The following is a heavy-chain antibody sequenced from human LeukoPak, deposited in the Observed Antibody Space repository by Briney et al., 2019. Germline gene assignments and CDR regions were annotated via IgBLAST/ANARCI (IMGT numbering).Heavy chain of an antibody. J-gene: IGHJ4*02. Sequence: GGSLRLSRIASGFTFRDYHMNWIRQAPGKGLEWISYIGGSGSAIYYADSVKGRFTISRDNAKNSLYLQMNSLRGEDTAVYYCATSSSWPPGWDYWGQGTLVTVSS. V-gene: IGHV3-11*04. D-gene: IGHD6-13*01. CDR1: GFTFRDYH. CDR2: IGGSGSAI. CDR3: ATSSSWPPGWDY.